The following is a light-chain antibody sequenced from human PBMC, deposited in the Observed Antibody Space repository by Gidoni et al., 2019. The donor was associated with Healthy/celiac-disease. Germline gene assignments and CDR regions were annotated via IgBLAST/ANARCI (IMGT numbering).Light chain of an antibody. Sequence: AIRMTQSPSSFSASTGARVTITCRASQGISSYLAWYQQKPGKAPKLLIYAASTLQSGVPSRFSDSGSGTDFTLTISCLQSEDFATYYCQQYYSYPQTFGQGTKVEIK. CDR2: AAS. V-gene: IGKV1-8*01. CDR1: QGISSY. CDR3: QQYYSYPQT. J-gene: IGKJ1*01.